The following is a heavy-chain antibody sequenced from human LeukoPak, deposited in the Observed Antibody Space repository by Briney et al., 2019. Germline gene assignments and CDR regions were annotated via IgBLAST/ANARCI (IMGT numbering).Heavy chain of an antibody. CDR3: ANSASIAVAGTPDDY. J-gene: IGHJ4*02. D-gene: IGHD6-19*01. CDR1: GFTFSSYA. CDR2: ISGSGGST. Sequence: PGGSLRLSCAASGFTFSSYAMSWVRQAPGKGLEWVSAISGSGGSTYNADSVKGRFTISRDNSKNTLYLQMNSLRAEDTAVYYCANSASIAVAGTPDDYWGQGTLVTVSS. V-gene: IGHV3-23*01.